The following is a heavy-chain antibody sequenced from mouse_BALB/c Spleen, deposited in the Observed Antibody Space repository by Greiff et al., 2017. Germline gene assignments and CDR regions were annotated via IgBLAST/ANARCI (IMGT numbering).Heavy chain of an antibody. CDR1: GFSLTSYG. J-gene: IGHJ4*01. CDR3: AREKDYRYDEDYAMDY. Sequence: QVQLKESGPGLVAPSQSLSITCTVSGFSLTSYGVHWVRQPPGKGLEWLGVIWAGGSTNYNSALMSRLSISKDNSKSQVFLKMNSLQTDDTAMYYCAREKDYRYDEDYAMDYWGQGTSVTVSS. CDR2: IWAGGST. V-gene: IGHV2-9*02. D-gene: IGHD2-14*01.